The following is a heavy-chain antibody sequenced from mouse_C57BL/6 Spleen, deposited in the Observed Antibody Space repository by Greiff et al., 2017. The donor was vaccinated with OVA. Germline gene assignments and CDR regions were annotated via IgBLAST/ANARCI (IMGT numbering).Heavy chain of an antibody. V-gene: IGHV1-62-2*01. J-gene: IGHJ3*01. D-gene: IGHD2-4*01. CDR1: GYTFTEYT. CDR2: FYPGSGSI. CDR3: AIHEERYDYDPWFAY. Sequence: QVQLKESGAELVKPGASVKLSCKASGYTFTEYTIHWVKQRSGQGLEWIGWFYPGSGSIKYNEKFKDKATLPADKSSSTVYMELSRLTSEDSAVYFCAIHEERYDYDPWFAYWGQGTLVTVSA.